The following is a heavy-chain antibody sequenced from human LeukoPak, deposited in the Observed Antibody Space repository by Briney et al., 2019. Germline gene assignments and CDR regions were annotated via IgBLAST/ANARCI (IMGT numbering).Heavy chain of an antibody. V-gene: IGHV3-15*07. CDR2: IKPKTDGETT. Sequence: GGSLRLSCAASGFTFSNAYMNWVRQAPGKGLEWVGRIKPKTDGETTEYAAPVKGRFSISRDDSKNMLYLQMNSLKTEDAAVYYCITPLPYSAQGGQGTLVTVSS. J-gene: IGHJ4*02. CDR1: GFTFSNAY. D-gene: IGHD2-21*01. CDR3: ITPLPYSAQ.